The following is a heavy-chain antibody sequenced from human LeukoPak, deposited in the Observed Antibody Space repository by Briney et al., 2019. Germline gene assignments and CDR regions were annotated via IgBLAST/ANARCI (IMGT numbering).Heavy chain of an antibody. D-gene: IGHD4-11*01. V-gene: IGHV3-11*04. J-gene: IGHJ6*03. CDR1: GFTFSDYY. CDR3: VRGVLKTQYYHYYMDV. CDR2: VSSGSSTI. Sequence: GGSLRLSCAASGFTFSDYYMSWIRQAPGKALEWVSYVSSGSSTIYYADSVKGRFTVSRDKAKNSLFLQMNSLRGEDTAVYYCVRGVLKTQYYHYYMDVWGKGTTVTVS.